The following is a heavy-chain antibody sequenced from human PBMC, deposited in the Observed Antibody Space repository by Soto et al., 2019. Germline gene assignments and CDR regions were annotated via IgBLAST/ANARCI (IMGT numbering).Heavy chain of an antibody. D-gene: IGHD3-16*01. J-gene: IGHJ6*02. CDR2: MNPNSGNT. Sequence: ASVKVSCKASGYTFTSYDINWVRQATGQGLEWMGWMNPNSGNTGYAQKFQGRVTMTRNTSISTAYMELSSLRSEDTAVYYCARGNLVQRGSYYYYGMDVWGQGTTVTVSS. CDR3: ARGNLVQRGSYYYYGMDV. CDR1: GYTFTSYD. V-gene: IGHV1-8*01.